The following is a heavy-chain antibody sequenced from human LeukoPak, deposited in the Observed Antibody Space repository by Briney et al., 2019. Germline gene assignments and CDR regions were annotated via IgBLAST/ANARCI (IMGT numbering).Heavy chain of an antibody. D-gene: IGHD6-19*01. CDR2: IYFSGGT. V-gene: IGHV4-39*07. CDR3: ARGSVTWFDY. J-gene: IGHJ4*02. CDR1: GDSISSSNCY. Sequence: SETLSLTCTVSGDSISSSNCYWGWIRQPPGKGLEWIGSIYFSGGTYYNASLKSRVTISVDTSKNQFSLKLSSVTAADTAVYYCARGSVTWFDYWGQGTLVTVSS.